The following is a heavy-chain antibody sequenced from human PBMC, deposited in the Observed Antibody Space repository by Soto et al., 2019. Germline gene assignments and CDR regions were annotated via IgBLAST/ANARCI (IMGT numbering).Heavy chain of an antibody. CDR1: GFTFTNYA. D-gene: IGHD4-4*01. V-gene: IGHV3-23*01. CDR2: SSGSGSGGST. CDR3: AKDRDDYRNYVFDY. J-gene: IGHJ4*02. Sequence: EVQLLESGGGLVQPGGSLRLSCAASGFTFTNYAMTWVRQAPGKGLEWVSISSGSGSGGSTNYADSVKGRFTFSRDNSKNTLYLQMNSRRVEDTAVYYCAKDRDDYRNYVFDYWGQGTLVTVSS.